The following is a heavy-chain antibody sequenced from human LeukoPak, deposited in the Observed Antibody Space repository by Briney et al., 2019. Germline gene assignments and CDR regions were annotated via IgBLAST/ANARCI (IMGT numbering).Heavy chain of an antibody. CDR2: ISSSGSSI. CDR3: AREGRIAAAGLDY. D-gene: IGHD6-13*01. Sequence: PGGSLRLSCAASGFTFSSYEMNWVRQAPGKGLEWVSFISSSGSSIYYADSVRGRFTISKDNAKNSLFLQMNSLRAEDTAVYYCAREGRIAAAGLDYWGQGTLVTVSS. J-gene: IGHJ4*02. CDR1: GFTFSSYE. V-gene: IGHV3-48*03.